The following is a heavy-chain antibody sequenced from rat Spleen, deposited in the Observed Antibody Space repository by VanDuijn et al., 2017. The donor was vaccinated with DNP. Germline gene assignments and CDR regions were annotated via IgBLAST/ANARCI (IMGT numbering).Heavy chain of an antibody. V-gene: IGHV5-25*01. J-gene: IGHJ2*01. CDR3: ATHGLDFDY. Sequence: EVQLVESGGGLVQPGRSLKLSCAASGFTFSDYYMAWVRQAPTKGLDWVASISSDGGHTYYRDSVKGRFTISRDNAKSTLSLQMGSLRSEDTATYYCATHGLDFDYWGQGVMVTVSS. D-gene: IGHD1-6*01. CDR2: ISSDGGHT. CDR1: GFTFSDYY.